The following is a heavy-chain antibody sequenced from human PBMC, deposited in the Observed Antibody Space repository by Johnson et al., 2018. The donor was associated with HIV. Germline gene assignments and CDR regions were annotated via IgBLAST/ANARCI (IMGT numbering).Heavy chain of an antibody. Sequence: VQLVESGGGLVQPGGSLRLSCVASGFTFSNAWLSWVRQAAGEGLEWVGRIKSETDGGTTDYAAPVKGRFTISRDNAKNSLYLQMNSLRDEDTALYYCARDCVPVGECTAVGMWCQGTIVTVSS. CDR3: ARDCVPVGECTAVGM. V-gene: IGHV3-15*05. CDR2: IKSETDGGTT. J-gene: IGHJ3*02. D-gene: IGHD3-10*01. CDR1: GFTFSNAW.